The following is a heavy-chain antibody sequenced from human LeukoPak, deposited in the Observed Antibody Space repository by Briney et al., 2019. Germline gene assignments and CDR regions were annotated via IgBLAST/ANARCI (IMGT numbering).Heavy chain of an antibody. CDR2: ISGDGTGT. CDR1: GFTFRDYA. Sequence: GGSLRLSCAATGFTFRDYAMAWVRQAPGKGLEWVSTISGDGTGTHYGESVKGRSTISRDNSKSTLSLQINSLAAADTAVYYCERDVGGSHFFGYWGQGTLVTVSS. D-gene: IGHD1-26*01. CDR3: ERDVGGSHFFGY. V-gene: IGHV3-23*02. J-gene: IGHJ4*02.